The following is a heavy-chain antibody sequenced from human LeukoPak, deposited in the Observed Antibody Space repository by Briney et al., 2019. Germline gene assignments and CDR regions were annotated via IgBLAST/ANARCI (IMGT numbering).Heavy chain of an antibody. J-gene: IGHJ5*02. Sequence: PSETLSLTCTVSGGSITINNYYWAWIRQPPGQGLEWIGSIVYSGSTYYSPSLKSRVTISVDTSKNQFSLNLISVTAADTAVYYCARPSLERGFDPWGQGTLVTVSS. CDR3: ARPSLERGFDP. D-gene: IGHD1-1*01. V-gene: IGHV4-39*01. CDR2: IVYSGST. CDR1: GGSITINNYY.